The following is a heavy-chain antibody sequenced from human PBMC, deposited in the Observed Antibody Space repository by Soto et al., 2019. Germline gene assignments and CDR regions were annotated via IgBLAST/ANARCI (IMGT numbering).Heavy chain of an antibody. Sequence: QVQLVQSGAEVKKPGASMKVSCKASGFTFTSYGISWVRQAPGQGLEWMGWVSAYNGNTHYAQKLQGRVTMTTDTTTTTAYTELRSLRSDATAVYYCSRGGSSWQPHEDYWGQGTLVTVSS. D-gene: IGHD6-13*01. CDR2: VSAYNGNT. CDR3: SRGGSSWQPHEDY. V-gene: IGHV1-18*01. CDR1: GFTFTSYG. J-gene: IGHJ4*02.